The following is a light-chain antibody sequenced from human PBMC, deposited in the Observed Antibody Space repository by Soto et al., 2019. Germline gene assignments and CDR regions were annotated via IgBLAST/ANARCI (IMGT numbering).Light chain of an antibody. Sequence: DIQMTQSPSTLSGSVGDRVTITCRASQDISNFLNWYQQKPGKAPKLLIYAASSLQSGVPSRFSGSGSGTDFTLTISSLQPEDFATYYCQQSYSTPYTFGQGTRLEIK. CDR2: AAS. V-gene: IGKV1-39*01. J-gene: IGKJ5*01. CDR3: QQSYSTPYT. CDR1: QDISNF.